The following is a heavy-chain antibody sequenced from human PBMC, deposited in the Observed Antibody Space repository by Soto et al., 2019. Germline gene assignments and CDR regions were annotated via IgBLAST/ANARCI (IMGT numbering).Heavy chain of an antibody. CDR3: AKQPFLAAPYYFDS. CDR1: GFTFTSYA. Sequence: GGSLRLSCAASGFTFTSYAMSWVRQPRGKGLEWVSDISGGGATYYADSVKGRFAISRDNSQETVYLQMNSLRVEDTAVYYCAKQPFLAAPYYFDSWGQGALVTVS. D-gene: IGHD6-25*01. CDR2: ISGGGAT. V-gene: IGHV3-23*01. J-gene: IGHJ4*02.